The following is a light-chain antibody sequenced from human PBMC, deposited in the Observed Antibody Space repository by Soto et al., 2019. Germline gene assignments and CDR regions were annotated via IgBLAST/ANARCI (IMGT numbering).Light chain of an antibody. J-gene: IGKJ1*01. Sequence: EIVLTQSPATLSVSPGQSTTLSCRASQSVSSTLAWYQLKTGQSPRLLIYDASTRATASPDRFSGTGSGTEFNLTVSRLQSEDFAVYYCHQYDNRPQTFGQGTKV. CDR3: HQYDNRPQT. CDR1: QSVSST. CDR2: DAS. V-gene: IGKV3-15*01.